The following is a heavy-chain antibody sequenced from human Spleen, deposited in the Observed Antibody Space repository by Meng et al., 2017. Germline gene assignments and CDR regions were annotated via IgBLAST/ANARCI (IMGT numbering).Heavy chain of an antibody. Sequence: QSQLQESGPGLVKPSEALSLTCSVSGGSISTSGYYWGWIRQPPGKGLEWIGSIGHSGFTYHTPSLKSRVAASLDTSKSQFSLMLTSVTAADTAVYYCARLTPAIDYWGQGTLVTVSS. CDR1: GGSISTSGYY. CDR2: IGHSGFT. J-gene: IGHJ4*02. V-gene: IGHV4-39*01. CDR3: ARLTPAIDY. D-gene: IGHD4-23*01.